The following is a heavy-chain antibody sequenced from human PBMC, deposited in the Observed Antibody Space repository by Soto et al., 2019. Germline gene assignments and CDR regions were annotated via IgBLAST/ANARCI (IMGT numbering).Heavy chain of an antibody. V-gene: IGHV3-30*18. Sequence: QVQLVESGGGVVQPGRSLRLSCAASGFTFSSYGMHWVRQAPGKGLEWVAVISYDGSNKYYADSVKGRFTISRDNSKNTRYLEMNSLRAEDTAVYYWAKGGIQLWSYFYYWGQGTLVTVSS. D-gene: IGHD5-18*01. CDR2: ISYDGSNK. CDR1: GFTFSSYG. CDR3: AKGGIQLWSYFYY. J-gene: IGHJ4*02.